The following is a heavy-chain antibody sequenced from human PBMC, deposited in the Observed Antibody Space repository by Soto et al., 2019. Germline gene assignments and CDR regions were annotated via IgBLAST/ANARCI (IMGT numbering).Heavy chain of an antibody. V-gene: IGHV3-7*05. Sequence: GSLRLSCAASGFTFSSYWMTWVRPAPGKGMEWVANIKQDGSKKYYVDSVKGRFTISRDNAKNSLYLQMNSLRAEDTAVYYCAKDKDTMVRESRGVYYDYMDFWGKGTTVTVSS. J-gene: IGHJ6*03. CDR3: AKDKDTMVRESRGVYYDYMDF. D-gene: IGHD3-10*01. CDR2: IKQDGSKK. CDR1: GFTFSSYW.